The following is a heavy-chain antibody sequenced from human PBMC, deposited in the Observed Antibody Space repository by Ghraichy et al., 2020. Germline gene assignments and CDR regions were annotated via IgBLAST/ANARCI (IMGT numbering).Heavy chain of an antibody. CDR2: IYYSGST. J-gene: IGHJ5*02. CDR1: GGSISSGGYY. D-gene: IGHD2-2*01. Sequence: TLSLTCTVSGGSISSGGYYWSWIRQHPGKGLEWIGYIYYSGSTYYNPSLKSRVTISVDTSKNQFSLKLSSVTAADTAVYYCARGVVVPAAMAYNWFDPWGQGTLVTVSS. V-gene: IGHV4-31*03. CDR3: ARGVVVPAAMAYNWFDP.